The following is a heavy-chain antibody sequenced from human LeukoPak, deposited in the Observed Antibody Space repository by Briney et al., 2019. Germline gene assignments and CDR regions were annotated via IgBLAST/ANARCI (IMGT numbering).Heavy chain of an antibody. J-gene: IGHJ4*02. CDR3: ASHYSSSWSFDY. D-gene: IGHD6-13*01. Sequence: SETLSLTCTVSGGSISSYYWSWIRQPPGKGLEWIGYIYYSGSTNYNPSLKSRVIISVDTSKNQFSLKLSSVTAADTAVYYCASHYSSSWSFDYWGQGTLVTVSS. CDR2: IYYSGST. CDR1: GGSISSYY. V-gene: IGHV4-59*01.